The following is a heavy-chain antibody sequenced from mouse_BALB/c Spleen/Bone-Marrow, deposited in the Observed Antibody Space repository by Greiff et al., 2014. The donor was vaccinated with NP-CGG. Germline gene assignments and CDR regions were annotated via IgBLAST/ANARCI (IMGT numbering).Heavy chain of an antibody. D-gene: IGHD1-1*01. J-gene: IGHJ4*01. CDR2: ICGDGST. CDR3: ARDYCLIAGALDY. CDR1: GFSFTGYG. Sequence: VHLVESGPGLVAPSQCLSITCTASGFSFTGYGVRWVRQSPGKGLEWLGMICGDGSTGYYSALKSRLSISNDNSKRQVFLKMNSLQTDDTARYYCARDYCLIAGALDYWGQGASVTVSS. V-gene: IGHV2-6-7*01.